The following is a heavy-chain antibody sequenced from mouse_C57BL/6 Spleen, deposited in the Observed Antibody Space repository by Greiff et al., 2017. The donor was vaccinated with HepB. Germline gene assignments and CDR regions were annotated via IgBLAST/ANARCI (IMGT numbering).Heavy chain of an antibody. J-gene: IGHJ3*01. CDR2: IDPETGGT. Sequence: QVQLQQSGAELVRPGASVTLSCKASGYTFTDYEMHWVKQTPVHGLEWIGAIDPETGGTAYNQKFKGKAILTADKSSSTAYMELRSLTSEDSAVYYCTRSDGYEDLAWFAYWGQGTLVTVSA. CDR1: GYTFTDYE. D-gene: IGHD2-2*01. V-gene: IGHV1-15*01. CDR3: TRSDGYEDLAWFAY.